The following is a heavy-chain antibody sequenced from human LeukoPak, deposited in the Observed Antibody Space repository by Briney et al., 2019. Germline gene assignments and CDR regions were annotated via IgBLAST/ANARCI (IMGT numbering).Heavy chain of an antibody. D-gene: IGHD3-22*01. Sequence: GGSLRLSCAASGFTFSSYGMHWVRQAPGKGLEWVAFKRYDGSATYYADSVKGRFTISRDNSKNKLYLQMNSLRAEDTAVYYCAKASAMIVVVSKHFDYWGQGTLVTVSS. V-gene: IGHV3-30*02. J-gene: IGHJ4*02. CDR2: KRYDGSAT. CDR1: GFTFSSYG. CDR3: AKASAMIVVVSKHFDY.